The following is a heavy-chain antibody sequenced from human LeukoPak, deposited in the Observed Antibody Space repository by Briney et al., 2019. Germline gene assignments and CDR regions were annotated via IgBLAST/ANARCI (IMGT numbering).Heavy chain of an antibody. CDR1: GGSISSSSYY. J-gene: IGHJ4*02. D-gene: IGHD3-22*01. CDR2: IYYSGST. Sequence: SETLSLTCTVSGGSISSSSYYWGWIRQPPGKGLEWIGSIYYSGSTYYNPSLKSRVTISVDTSKNQFSLKLSSVTAADTAVYYCARGGGTYYYDSSGYPIDYWGQGTLVTVSS. CDR3: ARGGGTYYYDSSGYPIDY. V-gene: IGHV4-39*01.